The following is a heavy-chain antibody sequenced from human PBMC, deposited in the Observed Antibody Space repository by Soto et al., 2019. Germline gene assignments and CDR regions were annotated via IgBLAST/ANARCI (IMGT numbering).Heavy chain of an antibody. J-gene: IGHJ6*02. CDR3: ARDGGTYGMDV. D-gene: IGHD3-16*01. V-gene: IGHV4-59*01. CDR1: GGSISSYY. Sequence: SETLSLTCTVSGGSISSYYWSWIRQPPGKGLEWIGYIYYSGITNYNPSLKSRVTISVDTSKNQFSLKLSSVTAADTAVYYCARDGGTYGMDVWGQGTTVTVSS. CDR2: IYYSGIT.